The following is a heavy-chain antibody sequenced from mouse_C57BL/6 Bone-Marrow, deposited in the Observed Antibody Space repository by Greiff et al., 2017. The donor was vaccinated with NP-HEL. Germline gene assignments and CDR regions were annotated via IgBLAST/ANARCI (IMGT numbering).Heavy chain of an antibody. Sequence: QVQLQSGAELVKPGASVKLSCKASGYTFTSYWMHWVKQRPGQGLEWIGMIHPNSGSTNYNEKFKSKATLTVDKSSSTAYMQLSSLTSEDSAVYYCARREAYYYGSRDYWGQGTTLTVSS. CDR2: IHPNSGST. CDR1: GYTFTSYW. D-gene: IGHD1-1*01. J-gene: IGHJ2*01. V-gene: IGHV1-64*01. CDR3: ARREAYYYGSRDY.